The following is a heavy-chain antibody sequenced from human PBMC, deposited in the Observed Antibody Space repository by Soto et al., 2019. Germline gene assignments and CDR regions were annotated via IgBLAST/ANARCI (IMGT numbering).Heavy chain of an antibody. D-gene: IGHD3-22*01. Sequence: QVQLVQSGAEMTKPGSSVKVSCKASGGTFSSYAISWVRQAPGQGLEWMGGIIPIFGTANYAQKFQGRVTITADESTSTAYVELSSLRSEDTAVYYCAREGASGSHFGYWGQGTLVTVSS. CDR3: AREGASGSHFGY. CDR1: GGTFSSYA. V-gene: IGHV1-69*01. J-gene: IGHJ4*02. CDR2: IIPIFGTA.